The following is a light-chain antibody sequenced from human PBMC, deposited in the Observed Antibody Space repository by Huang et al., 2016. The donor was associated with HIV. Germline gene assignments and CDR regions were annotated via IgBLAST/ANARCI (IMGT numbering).Light chain of an antibody. CDR2: WAS. J-gene: IGKJ2*01. CDR3: HQYYSLPPA. Sequence: DIVMTQSPDSLAVSLGERATSNCKSSQSLLYRSNNQNYLGWYQLKPGQPPKLLIYWASNREAGVPDRFSGSGSGTDFTLTLDSLQAEDVAVYYCHQYYSLPPAFGQGTKLEIK. CDR1: QSLLYRSNNQNY. V-gene: IGKV4-1*01.